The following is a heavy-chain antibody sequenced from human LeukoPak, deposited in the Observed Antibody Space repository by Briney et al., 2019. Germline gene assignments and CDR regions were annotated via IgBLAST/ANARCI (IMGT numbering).Heavy chain of an antibody. CDR1: GFTFSSYS. V-gene: IGHV3-23*01. D-gene: IGHD2-8*01. Sequence: GGSLRLSCAASGFTFSSYSMNWVRQAPGKGLEWVSAISGSGGSTYYADSVKGRFTISRDNSKNTLYLQMNSLRAEDTAEYYCAKAKGMVASDYWGQGTLVTVSS. CDR2: ISGSGGST. J-gene: IGHJ4*02. CDR3: AKAKGMVASDY.